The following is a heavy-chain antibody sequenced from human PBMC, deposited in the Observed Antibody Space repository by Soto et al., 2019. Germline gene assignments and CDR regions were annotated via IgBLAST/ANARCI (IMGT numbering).Heavy chain of an antibody. D-gene: IGHD3-22*01. CDR3: TTGEVDYYDSSGYNY. V-gene: IGHV3-15*01. J-gene: IGHJ4*02. Sequence: PGGSLRLSCAASGFTFSNAWMSWVRQAPGKGLEWVGRIKSKTDGGTTDYAAPVKGRFTISRDDSKNTLYLQMNSLKTEDTAVYYCTTGEVDYYDSSGYNYWGQGTLVTVSS. CDR1: GFTFSNAW. CDR2: IKSKTDGGTT.